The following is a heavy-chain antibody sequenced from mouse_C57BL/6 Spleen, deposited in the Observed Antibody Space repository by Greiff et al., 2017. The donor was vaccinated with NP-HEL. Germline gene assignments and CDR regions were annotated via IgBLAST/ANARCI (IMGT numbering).Heavy chain of an antibody. Sequence: EVQGVESGGGLVQPKGSLKLSCAASGFSFNTYAMNWVRQAPGKGLEWVARIRSKSNTYATYYADSVKDRFTITRDNSESMLYLQMNNLKTEDTAMYYCASHYDYDSGWFAYWGQGTLVTVSA. CDR3: ASHYDYDSGWFAY. CDR1: GFSFNTYA. J-gene: IGHJ3*01. D-gene: IGHD2-4*01. V-gene: IGHV10-1*01. CDR2: IRSKSNTYAT.